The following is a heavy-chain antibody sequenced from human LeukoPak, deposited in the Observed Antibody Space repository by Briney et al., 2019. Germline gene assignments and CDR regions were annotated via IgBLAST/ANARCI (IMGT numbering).Heavy chain of an antibody. CDR2: FFDSGST. Sequence: SETLSLTCTVSGDSISSHYWSWIRQPPGKGLEWMGFFFDSGSTNYKSSLESRVTMSVETSKNQFSLKLSSVTAADTAVYYCARVLQNYYHLDVWGTGTTVTVSS. J-gene: IGHJ6*03. CDR1: GDSISSHY. D-gene: IGHD2/OR15-2a*01. V-gene: IGHV4-59*11. CDR3: ARVLQNYYHLDV.